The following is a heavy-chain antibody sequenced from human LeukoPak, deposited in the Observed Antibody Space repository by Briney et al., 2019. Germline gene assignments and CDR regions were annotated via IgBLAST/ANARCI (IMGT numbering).Heavy chain of an antibody. Sequence: ASVKVSCKASGYTFTSYAMNWVRQAPGQGLEWMGWINPNSGGTNYAQKFQGRVTMTRDTSISTVYMELSRLRSDDTAVFFCARGYYDSSDFEYFQHWGQGTLVTVSS. CDR1: GYTFTSYA. V-gene: IGHV1-2*02. CDR2: INPNSGGT. J-gene: IGHJ1*01. D-gene: IGHD3-22*01. CDR3: ARGYYDSSDFEYFQH.